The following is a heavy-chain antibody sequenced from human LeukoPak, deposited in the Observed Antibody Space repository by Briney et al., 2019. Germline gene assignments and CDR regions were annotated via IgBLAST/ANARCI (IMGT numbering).Heavy chain of an antibody. Sequence: SETLSLTCTVSGDSMSSYYWSWIRQPPGKGLEWIGYIYYSGSTNYNPSLKSRVTISVDTSKNQFSLKLSSVTAADTAVYYCARAQYGDYFGVPWFFDYWGQGTLVTVSS. CDR3: ARAQYGDYFGVPWFFDY. D-gene: IGHD4-17*01. CDR2: IYYSGST. V-gene: IGHV4-59*01. CDR1: GDSMSSYY. J-gene: IGHJ4*02.